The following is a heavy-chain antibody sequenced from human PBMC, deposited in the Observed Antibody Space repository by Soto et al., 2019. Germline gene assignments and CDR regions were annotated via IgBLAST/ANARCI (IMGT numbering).Heavy chain of an antibody. CDR3: ARGRGLRYFDRLYYFDY. Sequence: ASVKVSCKASGYTFTGYYMHWVRQAPGQGLEWMGWINPNSGGTNYAQKFQGWVTMTRDTSISTAYMELSRLRSDDTTVYYCARGRGLRYFDRLYYFDYWGQGTLVTVSS. J-gene: IGHJ4*02. D-gene: IGHD3-9*01. CDR2: INPNSGGT. V-gene: IGHV1-2*04. CDR1: GYTFTGYY.